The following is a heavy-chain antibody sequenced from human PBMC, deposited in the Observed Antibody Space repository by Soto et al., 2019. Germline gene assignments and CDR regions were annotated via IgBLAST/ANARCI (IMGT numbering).Heavy chain of an antibody. CDR3: TRDPSGSYYVGEYFDY. J-gene: IGHJ4*01. D-gene: IGHD1-26*01. CDR2: IRSKAYGGTT. CDR1: GFIFGGYA. Sequence: SLRISCTASGFIFGGYAISWFRQAPGKGLEWVGFIRSKAYGGTTEYAASVKGRFTISRDDSKSIAYLQMNSLKTEDTAVYYCTRDPSGSYYVGEYFDYWGQGTLVTVSS. V-gene: IGHV3-49*03.